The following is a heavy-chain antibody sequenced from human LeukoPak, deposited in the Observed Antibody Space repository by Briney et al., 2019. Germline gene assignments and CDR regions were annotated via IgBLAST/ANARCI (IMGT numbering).Heavy chain of an antibody. D-gene: IGHD4-11*01. J-gene: IGHJ4*02. CDR3: ARTDYRLGPPSY. CDR2: INYSGGT. Sequence: SETLSLTCTVSGGSITNYYWNWIRQPPGKGLEYIGNINYSGGTNYNPSLKSRVTISLDTSKNQFSLNLTSKTAADTAVYYCARTDYRLGPPSYWGQGTLVTVSS. CDR1: GGSITNYY. V-gene: IGHV4-59*01.